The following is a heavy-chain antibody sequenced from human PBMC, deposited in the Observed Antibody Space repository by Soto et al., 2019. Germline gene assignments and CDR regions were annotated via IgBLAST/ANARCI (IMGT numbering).Heavy chain of an antibody. CDR1: GGSISSSSYY. V-gene: IGHV4-39*01. CDR2: IFYSGST. D-gene: IGHD3-22*01. Sequence: QLQLQESGPGLVKPSETLSLTCTVSGGSISSSSYYWGWIRQPPGKTLEWIGSIFYSGSTYYNPYLKIRVTKSVDTSKSHFSLKLSSVTAADAAVYYCARHPPRRNTLIGVWGQGTLVTVSS. CDR3: ARHPPRRNTLIGV. J-gene: IGHJ4*02.